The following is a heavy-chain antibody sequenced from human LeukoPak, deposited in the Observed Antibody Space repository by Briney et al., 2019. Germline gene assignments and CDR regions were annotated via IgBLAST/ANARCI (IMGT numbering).Heavy chain of an antibody. CDR1: GFTFSYYG. CDR3: ARITAVAGHFDY. V-gene: IGHV3-30*02. Sequence: GGSLRLSCAASGFTFSYYGMHWVRQAPGEGLEWVAFIHYDGTNKYYADSVKGRFTISRDNSKNTLYLQMNSLRAEDTAVYYCARITAVAGHFDYWGQGTLVTVSS. CDR2: IHYDGTNK. J-gene: IGHJ4*02. D-gene: IGHD6-19*01.